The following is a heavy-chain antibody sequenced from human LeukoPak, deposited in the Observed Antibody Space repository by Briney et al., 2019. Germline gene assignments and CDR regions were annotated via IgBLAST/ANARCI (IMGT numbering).Heavy chain of an antibody. CDR1: GFTASSNY. D-gene: IGHD3-9*01. V-gene: IGHV3-53*01. J-gene: IGHJ1*01. Sequence: PGGSLRLSCAASGFTASSNYMSWVRQAPGKGLEWVSVIYSVGSTYYADSVKGRFTISGDNSKNTLYLQMNSLRAEDTAVYYCAKAYDILTGYSPAKYFQHWGQGTLVTVSS. CDR3: AKAYDILTGYSPAKYFQH. CDR2: IYSVGST.